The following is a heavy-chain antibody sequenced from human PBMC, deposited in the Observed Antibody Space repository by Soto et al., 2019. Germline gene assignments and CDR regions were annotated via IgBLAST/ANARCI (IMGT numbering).Heavy chain of an antibody. V-gene: IGHV2-5*02. Sequence: QITLKESGPTLVKPTQTLTLTCTFAGFSLSTSGVGVGWIRQPPGKALEWLALIYWDDDKRYSPSLKSRLTITKDNSKNQVVLTMTNMDPVDTATYYCAPRSEGIPPDYWGQGTLVTVSS. J-gene: IGHJ4*02. D-gene: IGHD5-18*01. CDR1: GFSLSTSGVG. CDR3: APRSEGIPPDY. CDR2: IYWDDDK.